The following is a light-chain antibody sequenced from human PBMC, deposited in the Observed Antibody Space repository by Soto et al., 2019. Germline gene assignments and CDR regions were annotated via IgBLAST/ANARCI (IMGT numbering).Light chain of an antibody. V-gene: IGKV3-11*01. CDR3: QHRMNWPLT. Sequence: EIVLTQSQATLSLSPGERATLSCLASQSVSSYLLWYQQKPGQTPRLLIYDASNRATGIPARFSGSGSETDFTLTISSLEPEDFAVYYCQHRMNWPLTFGQGTRLEIK. CDR2: DAS. J-gene: IGKJ5*01. CDR1: QSVSSY.